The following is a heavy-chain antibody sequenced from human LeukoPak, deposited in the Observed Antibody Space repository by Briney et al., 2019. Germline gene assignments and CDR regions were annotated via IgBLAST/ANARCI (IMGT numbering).Heavy chain of an antibody. J-gene: IGHJ3*02. V-gene: IGHV4-61*01. D-gene: IGHD1-26*01. CDR1: GGSISSGSYY. CDR2: IYYSGST. CDR3: AREGARWEPSFSAFDI. Sequence: SETLSLTCTVSGGSISSGSYYWSWLRQPPGKGLEWIGYIYYSGSTSYNPSLKSRVTISVDTSKNQFSLKLSSVTAADTAVYYCAREGARWEPSFSAFDIWGQGTMVTVS.